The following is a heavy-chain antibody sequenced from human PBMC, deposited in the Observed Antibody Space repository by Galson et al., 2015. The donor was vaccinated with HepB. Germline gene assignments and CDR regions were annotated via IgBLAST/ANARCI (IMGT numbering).Heavy chain of an antibody. CDR1: GFTLSDYA. D-gene: IGHD3-10*01. J-gene: IGHJ6*02. CDR2: ISYDGKYD. CDR3: ARARVPHYYYYGMDV. Sequence: SLRLSCAASGFTLSDYAMHWVRQAPGKGLEWVAIISYDGKYDYYADSVKGRFTISRDNSKNTLYLQMNSLRAEDTAVYYSARARVPHYYYYGMDVWGLGTTVTVPS. V-gene: IGHV3-30*04.